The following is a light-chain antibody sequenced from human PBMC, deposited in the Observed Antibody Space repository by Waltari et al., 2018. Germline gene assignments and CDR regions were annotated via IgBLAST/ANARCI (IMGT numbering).Light chain of an antibody. V-gene: IGKV3-20*01. CDR3: QQYDISPLT. J-gene: IGKJ4*01. CDR1: QTVRPTY. CDR2: AAS. Sequence: EIVLTQSPGTLSLSPEDRATLSCRASQTVRPTYLAWYQQKPGQAPTLLIYAASSRATGIPDRFSGSGSGTDFSLTISSLEPEDFAVYYCQQYDISPLTFGGGTKVEIK.